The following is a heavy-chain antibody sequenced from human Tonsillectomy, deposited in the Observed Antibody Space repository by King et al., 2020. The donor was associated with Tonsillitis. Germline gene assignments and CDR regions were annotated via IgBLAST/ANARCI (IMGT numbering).Heavy chain of an antibody. V-gene: IGHV3-23*04. CDR2: ISGSGGRT. CDR1: GLTFSSYA. CDR3: AKDFLYYDILTGYYKGFDY. J-gene: IGHJ4*02. D-gene: IGHD3-9*01. Sequence: VQLVESGGGLVQPGGSLRLSCAASGLTFSSYAMSWVRQAPGKGLEWVSAISGSGGRTYYADSVKGRFTISRDNSKNTLYLQMNSLRAEDTAVYYCAKDFLYYDILTGYYKGFDYWGQGTLVTVSS.